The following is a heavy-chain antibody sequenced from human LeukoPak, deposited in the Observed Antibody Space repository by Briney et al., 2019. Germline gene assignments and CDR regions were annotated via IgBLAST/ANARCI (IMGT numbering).Heavy chain of an antibody. V-gene: IGHV3-30*04. CDR2: ISYDGSNK. Sequence: GWSLRLSCAASGFTFSSYAMHGVRQAPGKGREGVAVISYDGSNKYYADSVKGRFTISRDNSKNTLYLQMNSLRAEDTAVYYCARGAAAGTHPEYFQHWGQGTLVTVSS. CDR1: GFTFSSYA. J-gene: IGHJ1*01. CDR3: ARGAAAGTHPEYFQH. D-gene: IGHD6-13*01.